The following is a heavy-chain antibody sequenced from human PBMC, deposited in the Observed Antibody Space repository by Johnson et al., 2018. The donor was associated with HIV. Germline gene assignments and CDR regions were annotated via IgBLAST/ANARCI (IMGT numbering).Heavy chain of an antibody. Sequence: VQLVESGGGLVQPGGSLRLSCAASGFTFDDYGMSWVRQVSGKGLEWVSAINWNGDSTSYADSVKGRFTISRDNAKNSLYLQMNSLRAEDTAVYYCARPLSSGLGFDAFDIWGQGTMVTVSS. CDR1: GFTFDDYG. J-gene: IGHJ3*02. CDR2: INWNGDST. CDR3: ARPLSSGLGFDAFDI. V-gene: IGHV3-20*04. D-gene: IGHD3-22*01.